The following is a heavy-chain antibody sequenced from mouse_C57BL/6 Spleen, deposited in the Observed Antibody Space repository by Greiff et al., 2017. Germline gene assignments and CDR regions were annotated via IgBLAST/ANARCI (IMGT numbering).Heavy chain of an antibody. Sequence: EVKLMESGGGLVQSGRSLRLSCATSGFTFSDFYMEWVRQAPGKGLEWIAASRNKANDYTTEYSASVKGRFIVSRDTSQSILYLQMNALRAEDTAIYYCARDYDGGFAYWGQGTLVTVSA. CDR3: ARDYDGGFAY. CDR2: SRNKANDYTT. CDR1: GFTFSDFY. J-gene: IGHJ3*01. V-gene: IGHV7-1*01. D-gene: IGHD2-3*01.